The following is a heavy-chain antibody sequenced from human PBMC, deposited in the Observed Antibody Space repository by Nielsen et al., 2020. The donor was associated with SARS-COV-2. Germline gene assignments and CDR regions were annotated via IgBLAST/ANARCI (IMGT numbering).Heavy chain of an antibody. J-gene: IGHJ3*02. V-gene: IGHV5-51*01. CDR2: IYPGDSDI. CDR3: ARISVDMSVINPFNI. D-gene: IGHD5-24*01. Sequence: GESLKISCKASGYSFSTYWIGWVRQMPGKGLEWMGIIYPGDSDIRYSPSFQGHATFSADINTAYLQWGSLRASDTAMYYCARISVDMSVINPFNIWGQGTMVIVSS. CDR1: GYSFSTYW.